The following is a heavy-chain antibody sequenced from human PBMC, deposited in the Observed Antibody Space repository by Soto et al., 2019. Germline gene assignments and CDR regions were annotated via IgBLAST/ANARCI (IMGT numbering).Heavy chain of an antibody. CDR3: AALTGATFH. CDR1: GYSFNCYW. Sequence: GESLKISCKASGYSFNCYWIGWVRQMPGKGLEWMGIVHPGNSDIRYSPSLQGQVTVSVDRSISTAYLQWSSLKASDTAMYYCAALTGATFHWGQGTLVTVSS. CDR2: VHPGNSDI. V-gene: IGHV5-51*01. J-gene: IGHJ4*02. D-gene: IGHD1-20*01.